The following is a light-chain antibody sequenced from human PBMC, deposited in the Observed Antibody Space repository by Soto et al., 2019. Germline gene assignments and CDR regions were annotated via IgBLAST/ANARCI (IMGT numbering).Light chain of an antibody. Sequence: QSVLTQPASVSGSPGQSITISCSGTGSDVGTYNLVSWYQQYPGKAPRLMIYEVTKRPSGVSNRFSGSKSGNTASLTISGLQAEDEAEYYCNSYTTSNTRQIVFGTGTKVTVL. CDR1: GSDVGTYNL. CDR3: NSYTTSNTRQIV. V-gene: IGLV2-14*02. CDR2: EVT. J-gene: IGLJ1*01.